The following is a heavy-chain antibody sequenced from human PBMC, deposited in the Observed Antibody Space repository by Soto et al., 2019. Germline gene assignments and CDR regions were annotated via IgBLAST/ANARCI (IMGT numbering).Heavy chain of an antibody. J-gene: IGHJ4*02. CDR3: ARDGSGH. Sequence: EVQLVESGGGLVQPGGSLRLSCAASGLTVSTNPMSWVRQAPGKGLEWVSVIYTGGGTHYADSVKGRFTISRDNSKNTVNLQLNSLRPEDTGVYYCARDGSGHWGQGTLVTVSS. CDR2: IYTGGGT. V-gene: IGHV3-66*01. CDR1: GLTVSTNP.